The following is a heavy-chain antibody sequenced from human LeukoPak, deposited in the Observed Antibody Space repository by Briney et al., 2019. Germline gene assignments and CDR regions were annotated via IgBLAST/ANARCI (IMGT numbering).Heavy chain of an antibody. Sequence: SETLSLTCTVSGGSMNSNYWSWVRQPPGKGLESIGYMHYTGNTNYNPSLKSRVTMSVDTSKNQFSLTLNSVTAADTAVYYCARPLRYSGGAFDIWGQGTMVTVSS. V-gene: IGHV4-59*08. CDR1: GGSMNSNY. CDR2: MHYTGNT. CDR3: ARPLRYSGGAFDI. D-gene: IGHD3-9*01. J-gene: IGHJ3*02.